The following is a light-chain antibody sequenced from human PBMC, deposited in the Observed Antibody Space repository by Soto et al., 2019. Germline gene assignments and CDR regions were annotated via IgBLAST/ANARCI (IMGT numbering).Light chain of an antibody. J-gene: IGKJ1*01. CDR3: QQFYTWPQT. CDR1: QSVDTN. V-gene: IGKV3-15*01. Sequence: ETVLTQSPATLSVSPGDRATLSCRASQSVDTNLAWYQQRPGQAPRLLIYGASTRATGIPARFSGSGSGTDFTLTISSLQSEDFAVYFCQQFYTWPQTFGHGTKVDIK. CDR2: GAS.